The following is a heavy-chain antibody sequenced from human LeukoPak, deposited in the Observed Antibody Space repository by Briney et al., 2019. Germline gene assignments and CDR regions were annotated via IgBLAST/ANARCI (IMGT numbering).Heavy chain of an antibody. CDR2: IKQDGSEQ. V-gene: IGHV3-7*01. CDR3: ARPLMYYYGSETYFWFDP. D-gene: IGHD3-10*01. J-gene: IGHJ5*02. CDR1: GFTFTTYW. Sequence: GGSLRLSCAASGFTFTTYWMGWVRQAPGKGLEWVANIKQDGSEQYYVDSVKGRFTISRDNAKNSLSLQMNSLRAEDTAVYYCARPLMYYYGSETYFWFDPWGQGTLVTVSS.